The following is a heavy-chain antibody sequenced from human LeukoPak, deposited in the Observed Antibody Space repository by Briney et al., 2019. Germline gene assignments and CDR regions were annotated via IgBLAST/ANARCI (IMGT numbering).Heavy chain of an antibody. CDR2: INPNSGGT. CDR3: ARATNYYYYYMDV. J-gene: IGHJ6*03. Sequence: VASVKVSCKASGYTFTGYYIHWVRQAPGQGLEWMGWINPNSGGTNYAQKFQGRVTMTRDTSISTAYMELSRLRSDDTAVYYCARATNYYYYYMDVWGKGTTVTVSS. V-gene: IGHV1-2*02. CDR1: GYTFTGYY.